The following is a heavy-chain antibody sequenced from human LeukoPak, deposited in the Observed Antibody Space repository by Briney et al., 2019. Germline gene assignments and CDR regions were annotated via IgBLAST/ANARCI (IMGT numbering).Heavy chain of an antibody. CDR2: ISGSSSYT. J-gene: IGHJ4*02. CDR1: GFTFSDYY. CDR3: ARRYCNSTSCYCIDY. Sequence: GGSLRLSCAASGFTFSDYYMSWIRQAPGKGLEWVSYISGSSSYTNYADSVKGRFTISRDNAKKSLYLQMNSQRAEDTAVYYCARRYCNSTSCYCIDYWGQGTLVTVSS. V-gene: IGHV3-11*03. D-gene: IGHD2-2*01.